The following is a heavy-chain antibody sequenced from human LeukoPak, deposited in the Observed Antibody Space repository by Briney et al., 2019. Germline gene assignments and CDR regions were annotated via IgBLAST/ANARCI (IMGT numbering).Heavy chain of an antibody. D-gene: IGHD6-19*01. Sequence: SGTLSLTCAVSGYSISSGYYWGWIRQPPGKGLEWIGSIYHSGSTYYNPSLKSRVTISVDTSKNQFSLKLSSVTAADTAVYYCARDKSGWSWGQGTLVTVSS. CDR2: IYHSGST. CDR1: GYSISSGYY. CDR3: ARDKSGWS. V-gene: IGHV4-38-2*02. J-gene: IGHJ4*02.